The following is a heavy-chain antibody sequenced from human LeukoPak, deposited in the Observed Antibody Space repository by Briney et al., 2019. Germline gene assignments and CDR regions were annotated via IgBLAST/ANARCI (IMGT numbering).Heavy chain of an antibody. CDR2: IYYSGST. CDR1: GGSISSGDYY. CDR3: AKAVNYYDSSGYYRYFDY. V-gene: IGHV4-30-4*08. Sequence: SETLSLTCTVYGGSISSGDYYWSWIRQPPGKGLEWIGYIYYSGSTYYNPSLKRRVTISLDTSKNKFSLKLSSVTAADTAVYYSAKAVNYYDSSGYYRYFDYWGQGTLVTVSS. D-gene: IGHD3-22*01. J-gene: IGHJ4*02.